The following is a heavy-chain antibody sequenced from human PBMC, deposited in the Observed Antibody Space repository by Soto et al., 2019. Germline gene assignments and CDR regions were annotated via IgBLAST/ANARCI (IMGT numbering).Heavy chain of an antibody. J-gene: IGHJ4*02. CDR2: IYHSGST. CDR1: GGSISSGGYS. Sequence: SETLSLTCAVSGGSISSGGYSWSWIRQPPGKGLEWIGYIYHSGSTYYNPSLKSRVTISVDRSKNQLSLKLRSVTAADTAVYYGARVRDYWGQGTLVTVSS. CDR3: ARVRDY. V-gene: IGHV4-30-2*01.